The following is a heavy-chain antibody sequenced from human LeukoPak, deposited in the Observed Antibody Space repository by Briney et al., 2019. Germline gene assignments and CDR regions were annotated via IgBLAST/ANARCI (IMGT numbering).Heavy chain of an antibody. CDR3: ARARPSMWIDY. J-gene: IGHJ4*02. CDR1: GFTVSSNY. Sequence: GSLRLSCAASGFTVSSNYMSWVRQAPGKGLEWVSVIYSGGSTYYADSVKGRFTISRDNSKNTLYLQMNSLRPEDTAVYYCARARPSMWIDYWGQGTLVTVSS. CDR2: IYSGGST. V-gene: IGHV3-66*01. D-gene: IGHD5-12*01.